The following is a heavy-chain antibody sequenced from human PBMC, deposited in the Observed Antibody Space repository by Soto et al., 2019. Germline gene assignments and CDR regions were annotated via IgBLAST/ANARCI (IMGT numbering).Heavy chain of an antibody. CDR1: GFALSRYW. D-gene: IGHD2-21*01. Sequence: PGGSPRLSCTASGFALSRYWMYWVRQVPGKGLVWVSHINSGGNITPYADSVRGRFTISRDNSKNTLYLDMHSLTTDDTAVYFCARSLWSPYFYYGLDVWGPGTTGTVPS. V-gene: IGHV3-74*01. CDR2: INSGGNIT. J-gene: IGHJ6*02. CDR3: ARSLWSPYFYYGLDV.